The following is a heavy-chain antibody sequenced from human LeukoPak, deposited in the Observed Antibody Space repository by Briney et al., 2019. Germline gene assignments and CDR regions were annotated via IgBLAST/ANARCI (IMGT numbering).Heavy chain of an antibody. CDR1: GFTFSSYS. V-gene: IGHV3-21*01. J-gene: IGHJ4*02. D-gene: IGHD5-12*01. Sequence: KSGGSLRLSCAASGFTFSSYSMNWVRQAPGKGLEWVSSISSSSSYIYYADSVKGRFTISRDNAKNSLYLQMNSLRAEDTAVCYCARDDHNSGHFDYWGQGTLVTVSS. CDR3: ARDDHNSGHFDY. CDR2: ISSSSSYI.